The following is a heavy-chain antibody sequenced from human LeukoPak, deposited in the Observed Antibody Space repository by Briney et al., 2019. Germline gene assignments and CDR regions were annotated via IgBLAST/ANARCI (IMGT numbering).Heavy chain of an antibody. Sequence: SETLSLTCAVYGGSFSGYYWSWIRQPPGKGLEWIGEINHSGSTNYNPSLKSRVTISVDTSKNQISLKLSSVTAADTAVYYCARGPTVTKGYFDLWGRGTLVTVSS. CDR1: GGSFSGYY. CDR2: INHSGST. V-gene: IGHV4-34*01. CDR3: ARGPTVTKGYFDL. J-gene: IGHJ2*01. D-gene: IGHD5-18*01.